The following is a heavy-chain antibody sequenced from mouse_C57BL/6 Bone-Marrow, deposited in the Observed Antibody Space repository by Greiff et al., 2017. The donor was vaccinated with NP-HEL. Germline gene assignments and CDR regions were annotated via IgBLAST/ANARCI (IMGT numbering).Heavy chain of an antibody. CDR1: GFTFSSYA. Sequence: EVQVVESGGGLVKPGGSLKLSCAASGFTFSSYAMSWVRQTPEKRLEWVATISDGGSYTYYPDNVKGRFTISRDHAKNNLYLQMSHLKSEDTAMYYCARGEDYGGYFDYWGQGTTLTVSS. CDR2: ISDGGSYT. J-gene: IGHJ2*01. CDR3: ARGEDYGGYFDY. D-gene: IGHD1-1*01. V-gene: IGHV5-4*01.